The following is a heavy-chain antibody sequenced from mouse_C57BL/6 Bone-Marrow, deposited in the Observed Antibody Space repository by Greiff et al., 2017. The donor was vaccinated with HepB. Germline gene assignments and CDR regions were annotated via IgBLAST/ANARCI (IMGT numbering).Heavy chain of an antibody. CDR3: ARDPFYYGSLYYFDY. J-gene: IGHJ2*01. Sequence: VQLKESGGGLVKPGGSLKLSCAASGFTFSSYAMSWVRQTPEKRLEWVATISDGGSYTYYPDNVKGRFTISRDNAKNNLYLQMSHLKSEDTAMYYCARDPFYYGSLYYFDYWGQGTTLTVSS. V-gene: IGHV5-4*01. CDR2: ISDGGSYT. D-gene: IGHD1-1*01. CDR1: GFTFSSYA.